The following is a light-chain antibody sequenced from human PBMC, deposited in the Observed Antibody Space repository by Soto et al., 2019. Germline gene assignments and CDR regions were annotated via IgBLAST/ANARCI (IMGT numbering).Light chain of an antibody. CDR2: GAS. J-gene: IGKJ5*01. V-gene: IGKV3-15*01. Sequence: EIVIAQSPATVSLSPRERSTLSCRASQSVSSNLAWYQQKPGQAPRLLIYGASTRATGIPARFSGSGSGTEFTLTISSLQSEDFAVYYCQQYNNWPITFGQGTRLEIK. CDR3: QQYNNWPIT. CDR1: QSVSSN.